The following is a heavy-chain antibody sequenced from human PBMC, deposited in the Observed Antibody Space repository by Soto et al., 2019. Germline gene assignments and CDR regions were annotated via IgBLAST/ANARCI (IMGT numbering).Heavy chain of an antibody. Sequence: QVQLVQSGAEVKKPGSSVRVSCQASGGTFTTYAFNWVRQAPGQGLEWMGGIIPMYNKPNYAPNFLGRVTISADPSTSTAYMELTTLRSEDTAVYFCARGYSGGYYHAMDVWGQGTTVTVSS. V-gene: IGHV1-69*01. CDR1: GGTFTTYA. CDR2: IIPMYNKP. D-gene: IGHD4-4*01. J-gene: IGHJ6*02. CDR3: ARGYSGGYYHAMDV.